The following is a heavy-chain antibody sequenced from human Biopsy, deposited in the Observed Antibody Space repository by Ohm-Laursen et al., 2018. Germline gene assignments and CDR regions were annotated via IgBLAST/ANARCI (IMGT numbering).Heavy chain of an antibody. Sequence: SENASRNASGFTFTGDYIHWARQAPGQGLEWMGWISPKSGDTNYAHKFQGNITMTRDTSMSTAYMEMSRLRCDDTAVYYCALQSVAQMKNFDYWGQGTLVTVSS. CDR2: ISPKSGDT. CDR3: ALQSVAQMKNFDY. CDR1: GFTFTGDY. V-gene: IGHV1-2*02. J-gene: IGHJ4*02. D-gene: IGHD6-19*01.